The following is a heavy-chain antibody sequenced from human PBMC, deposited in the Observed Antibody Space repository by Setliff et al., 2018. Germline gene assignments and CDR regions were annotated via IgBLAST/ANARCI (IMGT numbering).Heavy chain of an antibody. CDR1: GGSISNTYYY. D-gene: IGHD3-3*01. Sequence: SETLSLTCTVSGGSISNTYYYWSWIRQPAGQGLEWIGQLYTSWSTNYNPSLKSRVTISVDTSKNQFSLKLSSVTAADTAVYYCARMSGFLYIDVWGKGTTVTVSS. V-gene: IGHV4-61*09. CDR2: LYTSWST. J-gene: IGHJ6*03. CDR3: ARMSGFLYIDV.